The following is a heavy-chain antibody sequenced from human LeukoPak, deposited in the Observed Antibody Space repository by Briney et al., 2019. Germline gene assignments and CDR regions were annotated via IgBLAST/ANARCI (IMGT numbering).Heavy chain of an antibody. CDR3: ARDMPYYGMDV. J-gene: IGHJ6*02. CDR1: GFTFSSYW. D-gene: IGHD2-2*01. Sequence: GGSLRLSCAASGFTFSSYWMSWVRQAPGKGLEWVANIKQDGSEEYYVDSVKGRFTISRDNAENSLYLQMNSLRAEDTAVYYCARDMPYYGMDVWGQGTTVTVSS. CDR2: IKQDGSEE. V-gene: IGHV3-7*01.